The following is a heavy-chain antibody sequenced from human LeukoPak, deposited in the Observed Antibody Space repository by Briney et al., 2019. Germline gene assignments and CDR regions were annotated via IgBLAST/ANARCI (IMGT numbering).Heavy chain of an antibody. V-gene: IGHV3-7*04. Sequence: GGSLRLSCAASGFTFSSYWMSWVRQAPGKGLEWVANIKQDASEKYYVYSVKGRFTISRDNAKNSLYMQMKSLRAEDTDVYDCARAPRGMVRGVVPVYFDYWGQGTLVTVSS. J-gene: IGHJ4*02. CDR2: IKQDASEK. D-gene: IGHD3-10*01. CDR1: GFTFSSYW. CDR3: ARAPRGMVRGVVPVYFDY.